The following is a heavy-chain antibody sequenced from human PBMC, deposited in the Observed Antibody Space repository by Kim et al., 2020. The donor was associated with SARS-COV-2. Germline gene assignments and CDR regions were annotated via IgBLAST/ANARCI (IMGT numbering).Heavy chain of an antibody. CDR2: ISGSGGST. D-gene: IGHD3-3*01. CDR3: AKRTYYDFWSGYYTDFYYYYYYGMDV. Sequence: GGSLRLSCAASGFTFSSYAMSWVRQAPGKGLEWVSAISGSGGSTYYADSVKGRFTISRDNSKNTLYLQMNSLRAEDTAVYYCAKRTYYDFWSGYYTDFYYYYYYGMDVWGQGTTVTVSS. V-gene: IGHV3-23*01. J-gene: IGHJ6*02. CDR1: GFTFSSYA.